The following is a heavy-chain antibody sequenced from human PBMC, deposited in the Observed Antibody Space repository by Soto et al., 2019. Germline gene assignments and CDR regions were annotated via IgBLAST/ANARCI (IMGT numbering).Heavy chain of an antibody. J-gene: IGHJ5*02. Sequence: GESLKISCKGSGYSFTSYWIGWVRQMPGKGLEWMGIIYPGDSDTRYSPSFQGQVTISADKSISTAYLQWSSLKASDTAMYYCARHIPSRREKSPLAAGGWFDPWGQGTLVTVSS. V-gene: IGHV5-51*01. CDR1: GYSFTSYW. CDR2: IYPGDSDT. D-gene: IGHD6-13*01. CDR3: ARHIPSRREKSPLAAGGWFDP.